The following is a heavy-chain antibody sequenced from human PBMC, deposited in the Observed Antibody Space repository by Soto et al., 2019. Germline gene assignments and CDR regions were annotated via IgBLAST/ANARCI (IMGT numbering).Heavy chain of an antibody. CDR3: ARDLRPTTYYYDSSGFYGY. CDR2: IIPIFGTA. D-gene: IGHD3-22*01. Sequence: ASVKVSCKASGGTFSSYAISWVRQAPGQGLEWMGGIIPIFGTANYAQKFQGRVTITADESTSTAYMELSSLRSEDTAVYYCARDLRPTTYYYDSSGFYGYWGQGTLVTSPQ. V-gene: IGHV1-69*13. J-gene: IGHJ4*02. CDR1: GGTFSSYA.